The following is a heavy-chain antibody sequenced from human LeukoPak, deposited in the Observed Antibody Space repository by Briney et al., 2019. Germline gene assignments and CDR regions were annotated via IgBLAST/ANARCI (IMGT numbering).Heavy chain of an antibody. CDR1: GGSISSYY. J-gene: IGHJ4*02. D-gene: IGHD3-22*01. Sequence: SETLSLTCTVSGGSISSYYWSWIRQPPGKGLEGIGYIYYSGSTNYNPSLKSRVTISVDTSKNQFSLKLSSVTAADTAVCYCARDRVYYDSSGYDYWGQGTLVTVSS. CDR3: ARDRVYYDSSGYDY. V-gene: IGHV4-59*01. CDR2: IYYSGST.